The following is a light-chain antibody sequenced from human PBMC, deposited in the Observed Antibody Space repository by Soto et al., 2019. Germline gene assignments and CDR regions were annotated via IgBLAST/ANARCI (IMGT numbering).Light chain of an antibody. J-gene: IGLJ2*01. Sequence: QSALTQPPSASGSPGRSVTISCTGTSSDIGGYNYVSWYQQHPGKAPKLMIYEVNKRPSGVPDRFSGSKSGNTASLAISGLQSEDEADYFCASWDDSLNGPVFGGGTKLTVL. CDR1: SSDIGGYNY. CDR2: EVN. V-gene: IGLV2-8*01. CDR3: ASWDDSLNGPV.